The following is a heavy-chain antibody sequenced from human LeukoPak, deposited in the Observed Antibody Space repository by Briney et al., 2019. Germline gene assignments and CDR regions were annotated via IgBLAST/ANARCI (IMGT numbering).Heavy chain of an antibody. CDR2: ISAYNGNT. CDR3: ARAEVAGSGYYYYGMDV. V-gene: IGHV1-18*01. Sequence: VASVNVSCKASGYTFTSYGISWVRQAPGQGLEWMGWISAYNGNTNYAQKLQGRVTMTTDTSTSTAYMELRSLRSDDTAVYYCARAEVAGSGYYYYGMDVWGQGTTVTVSS. CDR1: GYTFTSYG. D-gene: IGHD3-10*01. J-gene: IGHJ6*02.